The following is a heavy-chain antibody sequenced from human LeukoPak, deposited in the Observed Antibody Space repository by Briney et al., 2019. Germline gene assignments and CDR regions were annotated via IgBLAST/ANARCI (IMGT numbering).Heavy chain of an antibody. CDR1: GGSISSYY. D-gene: IGHD6-19*01. J-gene: IGHJ6*02. CDR3: ARSRGSGWPYYYYYGMDV. Sequence: PSETLSLTCTVSGGSISSYYWSWIRQPPGKGLEWIGYIYYSGSTNYNPSLKSRVTISVDTSKNQFSLKLSSVTAADTAVYYCARSRGSGWPYYYYYGMDVWGQGTTVAVSS. V-gene: IGHV4-59*01. CDR2: IYYSGST.